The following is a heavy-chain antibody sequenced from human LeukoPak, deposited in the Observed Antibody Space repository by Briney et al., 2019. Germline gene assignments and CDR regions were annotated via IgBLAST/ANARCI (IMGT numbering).Heavy chain of an antibody. D-gene: IGHD6-6*01. V-gene: IGHV1-69*04. CDR2: IIPIFGIA. Sequence: SVKVSCKASGGTFSSYAISWVRQAPGQGLEWMGRIIPIFGIANYAQKFQGRVTITADKSTSTAYMELSSLRSEDTAVYYCARAVAARPFDPWGQGILVTVSS. CDR3: ARAVAARPFDP. CDR1: GGTFSSYA. J-gene: IGHJ5*02.